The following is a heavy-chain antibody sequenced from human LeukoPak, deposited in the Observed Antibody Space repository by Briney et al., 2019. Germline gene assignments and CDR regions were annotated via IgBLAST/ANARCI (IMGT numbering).Heavy chain of an antibody. J-gene: IGHJ4*02. CDR1: GGSISSYY. D-gene: IGHD3-22*01. Sequence: SETPSLTCTVSGGSISSYYWSWIRQPPGKGLEWIGYIYYSGSTNYNPSLKSRVTISVDTSKNQFSLKLSSVTAADTAVYYCARVPLGYYDSSGVDYWGQGTLVTVSS. V-gene: IGHV4-59*01. CDR2: IYYSGST. CDR3: ARVPLGYYDSSGVDY.